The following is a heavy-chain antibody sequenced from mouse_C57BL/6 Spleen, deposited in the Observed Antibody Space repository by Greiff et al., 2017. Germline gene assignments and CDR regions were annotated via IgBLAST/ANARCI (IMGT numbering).Heavy chain of an antibody. CDR3: ANLITTVSFMDY. V-gene: IGHV1-82*01. CDR2: IYPGDGDT. CDR1: GYAFSSSW. D-gene: IGHD1-1*01. J-gene: IGHJ4*01. Sequence: VKLQQSGPELVKPGASVKISCKASGYAFSSSWMNWVKQRPGKGLEWIGRIYPGDGDTNYNGKFKGKATLTADKSSSTAYMQLSSLTSEDSAVYFCANLITTVSFMDYWGQGTSVTVSS.